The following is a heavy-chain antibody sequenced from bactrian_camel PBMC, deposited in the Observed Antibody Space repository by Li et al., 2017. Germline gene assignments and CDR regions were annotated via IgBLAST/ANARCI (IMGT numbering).Heavy chain of an antibody. CDR2: LHIDGSTT. J-gene: IGHJ6*01. Sequence: HVQLVESGGGLVQPGGSLRLSCKASGFTFSSYHMCWVRQTPGKGLEWVATLHIDGSTTYYLGSLAGRFTISRDNAKNTVYLQMNSLESEDTALYYCASSRYCIGGYCYNFGYWGQGTQVTVS. D-gene: IGHD2*01. CDR3: ASSRYCIGGYCYNFGY. CDR1: GFTFSSYH. V-gene: IGHV3-2*01.